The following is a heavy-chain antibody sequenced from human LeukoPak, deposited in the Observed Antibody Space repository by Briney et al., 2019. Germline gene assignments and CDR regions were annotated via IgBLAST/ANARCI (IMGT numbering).Heavy chain of an antibody. D-gene: IGHD5-12*01. Sequence: ASVKVSCKASGGTFSRYAISWVRQAPGQGLEWMGGIIPIFGTANYAQKFQGRVTITADESTSTAYMELSSLRSEDTAVYYCASLEGGYETRYYHYMDVWGKGTTVTVSS. V-gene: IGHV1-69*13. CDR2: IIPIFGTA. CDR1: GGTFSRYA. CDR3: ASLEGGYETRYYHYMDV. J-gene: IGHJ6*03.